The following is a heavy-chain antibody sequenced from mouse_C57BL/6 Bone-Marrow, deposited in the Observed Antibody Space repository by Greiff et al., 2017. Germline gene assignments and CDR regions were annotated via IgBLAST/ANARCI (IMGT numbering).Heavy chain of an antibody. D-gene: IGHD1-1*01. V-gene: IGHV1-59*01. CDR2: IDPSDSYT. J-gene: IGHJ3*01. CDR3: ARSHYYGSSPFAY. CDR1: GYTFTSYW. Sequence: VQLQQPGAELVRPGTSVKLSCKASGYTFTSYWMHWVKQRPGQGLEWIGVIDPSDSYTNYNQKFQGKATLTVDTSSSTAYMQLSSLTSEDSAVYYCARSHYYGSSPFAYWGQGTLVTVSA.